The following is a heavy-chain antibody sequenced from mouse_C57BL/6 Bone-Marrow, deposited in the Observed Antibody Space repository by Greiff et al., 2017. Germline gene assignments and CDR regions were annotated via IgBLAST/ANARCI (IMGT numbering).Heavy chain of an antibody. V-gene: IGHV5-17*01. Sequence: EVKLVESGGGLVKPGGSLKLSCAASGFTFSDYGMHWVRQAPEKGLEWVAYISSGSSTIYYADTVKGRFTISRDNAKNTLFLRMTSLRSEDTAMYYCARVWDDGYYFDYWGQGTTLTVSS. J-gene: IGHJ2*01. CDR3: ARVWDDGYYFDY. CDR1: GFTFSDYG. CDR2: ISSGSSTI. D-gene: IGHD2-10*02.